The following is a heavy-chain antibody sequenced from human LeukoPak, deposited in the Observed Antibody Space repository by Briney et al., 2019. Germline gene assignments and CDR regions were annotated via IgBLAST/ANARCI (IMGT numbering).Heavy chain of an antibody. CDR3: ARGVPVPAAITWFDP. V-gene: IGHV1-69*05. CDR2: IIPIFGTA. J-gene: IGHJ5*02. Sequence: SVKVSCKASGGTFSSYAISWVRQAPGQGLEWMGGIIPIFGTANYAQKFQGRVTITTDESTSTAYMELSSLRSEDTAVYYCARGVPVPAAITWFDPWGQGTLVTVSS. CDR1: GGTFSSYA. D-gene: IGHD2-2*02.